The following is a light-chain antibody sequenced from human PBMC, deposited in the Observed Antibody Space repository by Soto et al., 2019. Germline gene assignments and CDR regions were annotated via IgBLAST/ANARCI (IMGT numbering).Light chain of an antibody. J-gene: IGKJ4*01. CDR2: SAS. CDR1: QALSNY. V-gene: IGKV1-9*01. Sequence: IQLTQSPSVLSSSFGDTVTITCRASQALSNYLAWYQQKPGKAPDLLIYSASTLQSGVPSRFSGSGSETEFSLTIRALKTEDFATYYCQQLSRYTLTFGGGTKVDIK. CDR3: QQLSRYTLT.